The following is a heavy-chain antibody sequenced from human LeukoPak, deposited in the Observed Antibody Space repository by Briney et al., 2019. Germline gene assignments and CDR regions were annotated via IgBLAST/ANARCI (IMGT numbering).Heavy chain of an antibody. Sequence: ASVKVSCKASGYTFTSYGISWVRQAPGQGLEWMGWISAYNDNTNYAQKLQGRVTMTTDTSTSTAYMELRSLRSDDTAVYYCARDMSVAGTDNWFDPWGQGTLVTVSS. CDR2: ISAYNDNT. CDR3: ARDMSVAGTDNWFDP. J-gene: IGHJ5*02. D-gene: IGHD6-19*01. V-gene: IGHV1-18*01. CDR1: GYTFTSYG.